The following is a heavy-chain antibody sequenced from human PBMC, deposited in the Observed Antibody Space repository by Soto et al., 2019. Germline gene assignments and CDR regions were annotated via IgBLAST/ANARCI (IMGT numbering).Heavy chain of an antibody. D-gene: IGHD3-22*01. J-gene: IGHJ4*02. V-gene: IGHV4-30-2*01. CDR2: IYHSGST. CDR3: ARAPVSYDSSGYYPN. CDR1: GGSISSGGYS. Sequence: QLQLQESGSGLVKPSQTLSLTCAVSGGSISSGGYSWSWIRQPPGKGLEWMGYIYHSGSTYYNPSLKSRVTISVDRSKNQFSLKLSSVTAADTAVYYCARAPVSYDSSGYYPNWGQGTLVTVSS.